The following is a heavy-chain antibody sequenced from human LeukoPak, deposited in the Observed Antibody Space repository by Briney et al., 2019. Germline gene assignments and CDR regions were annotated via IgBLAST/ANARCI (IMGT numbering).Heavy chain of an antibody. CDR2: ISYDGSNK. Sequence: PGGSLRLSCAASGFTFSSYAMHWVRQAPGKGLEWVAVISYDGSNKYYADSVKGRFTISRDNSKNTLYLQMNSLRAEDTAVYYCARGRDGYNRKYYFDYWGQGTLVTVSS. J-gene: IGHJ4*02. V-gene: IGHV3-30*01. D-gene: IGHD5-24*01. CDR3: ARGRDGYNRKYYFDY. CDR1: GFTFSSYA.